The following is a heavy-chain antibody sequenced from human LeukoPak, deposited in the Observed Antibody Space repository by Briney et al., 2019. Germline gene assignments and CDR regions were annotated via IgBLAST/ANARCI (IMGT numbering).Heavy chain of an antibody. CDR1: GFIFSSYG. D-gene: IGHD2-2*01. V-gene: IGHV3-33*01. CDR2: IWYDGSNK. J-gene: IGHJ5*02. Sequence: GGSLRLSCAASGFIFSSYGMHWVRQAPGKGLEWVAVIWYDGSNKYYADSVKGRFTISRDNSKNTLYLQMNCLMAEDTAVYYCARRYCSSTSCYLSNWINPWGQGTLVTVSS. CDR3: ARRYCSSTSCYLSNWINP.